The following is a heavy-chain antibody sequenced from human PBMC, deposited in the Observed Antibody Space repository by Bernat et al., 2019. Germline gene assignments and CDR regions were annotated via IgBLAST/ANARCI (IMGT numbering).Heavy chain of an antibody. J-gene: IGHJ4*02. V-gene: IGHV3-30*18. Sequence: QVQLVESGGGVVQPGRSLRLSCAASGFTFSSNGMHWVRQAPGKGLEWVAVISYDGSNKYYADSVKGRFTISRDNSKNTLYLQMNSLRAEDTAVYYCAKDRTHGDPDYFDYWGQGTLVTVSS. D-gene: IGHD1-14*01. CDR2: ISYDGSNK. CDR3: AKDRTHGDPDYFDY. CDR1: GFTFSSNG.